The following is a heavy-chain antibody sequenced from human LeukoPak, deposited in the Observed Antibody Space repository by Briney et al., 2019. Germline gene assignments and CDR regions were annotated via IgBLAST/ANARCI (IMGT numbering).Heavy chain of an antibody. J-gene: IGHJ4*02. CDR1: GFTFSDYY. V-gene: IGHV3-72*01. CDR2: IRKKATSYTT. CDR3: ARGNRGFDY. Sequence: GGSLRLSCAASGFTFSDYYMDWVRQAPGKGLEWVGRIRKKATSYTTEYAASVKGRFTISRDDSKNSLYLQMNGLKTEDTAVYYCARGNRGFDYWGQGTLVTVSS. D-gene: IGHD7-27*01.